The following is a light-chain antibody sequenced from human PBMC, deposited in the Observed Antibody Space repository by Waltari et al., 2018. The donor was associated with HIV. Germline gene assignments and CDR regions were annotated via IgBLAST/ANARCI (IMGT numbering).Light chain of an antibody. J-gene: IGKJ5*01. CDR2: TAS. CDR3: QQSYTTATT. V-gene: IGKV1-39*01. CDR1: QTIDTF. Sequence: DIQMTQSPSSLSASVGARVPIPCRASQTIDTFLEWYQQKPGKAPKLLISTASSLQSGVPSRFSGSGSGTDFTLTISSLQPEDFVTYYCQQSYTTATTFGQGTRLEIK.